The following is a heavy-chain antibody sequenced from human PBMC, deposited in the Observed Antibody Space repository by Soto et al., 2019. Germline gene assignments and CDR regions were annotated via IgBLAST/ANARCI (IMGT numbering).Heavy chain of an antibody. J-gene: IGHJ2*01. V-gene: IGHV3-23*01. CDR2: ISFSDGGT. Sequence: EEPLLESGGGLIQPGGSLRLACAASGFTFSSYAMTWVRQAPGKGLEWVSSISFSDGGTYYADSVKGRLTISRDNSKNTLFRQMNSLRVEDTAVYYCVKDDRILGRRYFDLWGRGTLVTVSS. D-gene: IGHD2-15*01. CDR1: GFTFSSYA. CDR3: VKDDRILGRRYFDL.